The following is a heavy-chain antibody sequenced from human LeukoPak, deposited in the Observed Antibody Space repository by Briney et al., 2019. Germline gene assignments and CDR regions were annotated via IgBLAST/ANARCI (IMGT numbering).Heavy chain of an antibody. Sequence: ASVKVSCKASGYTFTSYYMHWVGQAPGQGLEWMGIINPSGGSTSYAQKFQGRVTMTRDTSTSTVYMELSSLRSEDTAVYYCARVGYSGYGSSYYFDYWGQGTLVTVSS. V-gene: IGHV1-46*01. CDR3: ARVGYSGYGSSYYFDY. CDR2: INPSGGST. D-gene: IGHD5-12*01. J-gene: IGHJ4*02. CDR1: GYTFTSYY.